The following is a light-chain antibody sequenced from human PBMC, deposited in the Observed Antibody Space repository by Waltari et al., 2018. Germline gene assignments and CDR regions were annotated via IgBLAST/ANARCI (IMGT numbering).Light chain of an antibody. J-gene: IGLJ1*01. CDR1: SSDVGGYDY. Sequence: QSALTQPASVSGSPGQSITISCTGTSSDVGGYDYVSWYQHHPAQAPQLLLFDVSYRPSGVSPRFAGSKSGNTASLTISGLQAEDEADYSCSSYTSTSTLVFGSGTKVTVL. CDR3: SSYTSTSTLV. V-gene: IGLV2-14*03. CDR2: DVS.